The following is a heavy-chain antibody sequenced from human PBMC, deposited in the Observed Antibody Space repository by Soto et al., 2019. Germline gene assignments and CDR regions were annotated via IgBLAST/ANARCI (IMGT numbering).Heavy chain of an antibody. CDR1: GFTFSTYG. D-gene: IGHD6-19*01. CDR2: ISQDGTNR. V-gene: IGHV3-30*18. J-gene: IGHJ3*01. Sequence: QVQLVESGGGVVQPGRSLRLSCAASGFTFSTYGMHWVRQAPGKGLEWVAVISQDGTNRYYADSVKGRFTISRDNYKNMLCLQMNSLRTEDTAVFYCAKEWASVAGTYVFDVWGHGTMVTVSS. CDR3: AKEWASVAGTYVFDV.